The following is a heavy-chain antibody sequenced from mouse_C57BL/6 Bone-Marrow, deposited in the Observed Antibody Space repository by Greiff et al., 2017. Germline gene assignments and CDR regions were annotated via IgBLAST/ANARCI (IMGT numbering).Heavy chain of an antibody. J-gene: IGHJ1*03. D-gene: IGHD1-1*01. CDR2: IDPSDSYT. V-gene: IGHV1-50*01. CDR3: ARERDYYGSSAYWYVDV. CDR1: GYTFTSYW. Sequence: VQLQQPGAELVKPGASVKLSCKASGYTFTSYWMQWVKQRPGQGLEWIGEIDPSDSYTNYNQKFKGKATLTVDTSSSTAYMQLSSLTSEDSAVYDCARERDYYGSSAYWYVDVWGTGTTVTVSS.